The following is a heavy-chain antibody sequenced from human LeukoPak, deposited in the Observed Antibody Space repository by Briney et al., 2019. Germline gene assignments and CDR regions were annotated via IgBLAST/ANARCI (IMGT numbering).Heavy chain of an antibody. J-gene: IGHJ4*02. CDR3: GTLLSNGPFDY. Sequence: ASVKVPCKASGYTFTGYYMHWVRQAPGQGLEWMGWIYPNRGATKYAQKFQGRVTMTRDTSISTAYMELSGLRSDDTAVYYCGTLLSNGPFDYWGQGSLVTVSS. CDR1: GYTFTGYY. V-gene: IGHV1-2*02. CDR2: IYPNRGAT.